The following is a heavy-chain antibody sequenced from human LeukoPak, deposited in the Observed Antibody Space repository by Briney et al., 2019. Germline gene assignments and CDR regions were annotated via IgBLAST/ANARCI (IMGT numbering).Heavy chain of an antibody. V-gene: IGHV3-11*04. CDR2: ISSSGSSI. Sequence: PGGSLRLSCAASGFTFSDYYMNWIRQAPGKGLEWVSYISSSGSSIHYADSVKGRFTISRDNAKNSLYLQMNSLRAEDTAVYYCARDGDGLAYCGGDCYSGMDVWGQGTTVTVSS. D-gene: IGHD2-21*02. J-gene: IGHJ6*02. CDR3: ARDGDGLAYCGGDCYSGMDV. CDR1: GFTFSDYY.